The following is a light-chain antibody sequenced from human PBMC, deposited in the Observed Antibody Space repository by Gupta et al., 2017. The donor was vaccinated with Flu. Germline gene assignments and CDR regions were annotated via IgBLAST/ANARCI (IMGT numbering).Light chain of an antibody. V-gene: IGLV3-19*01. CDR2: DKN. J-gene: IGLJ2*01. CDR1: SLRSHH. Sequence: GHTFMISCQGDSLRSHHGNWYQQMPGQAPILVIYDKNNRPSGIPDRFSGSSSGDSASLTITGAQSEDEAVYYCDSRDSSVDLEVFGAGTKLTVL. CDR3: DSRDSSVDLEV.